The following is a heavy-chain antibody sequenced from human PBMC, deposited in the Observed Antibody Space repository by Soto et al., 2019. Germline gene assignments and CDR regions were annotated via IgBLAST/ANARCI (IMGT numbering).Heavy chain of an antibody. Sequence: QVQLVQSGAEVKKPGSSVKVSCKASGGTFSSYAISWVRQAPGQGLEWMGGIIPIFGTANYAQKFQGRVTITADESTSTDYLELSSLRSEDTGVYYCASMIVVVPTPGWFDPWGQGTLVTVSS. J-gene: IGHJ5*02. V-gene: IGHV1-69*12. CDR1: GGTFSSYA. CDR2: IIPIFGTA. CDR3: ASMIVVVPTPGWFDP. D-gene: IGHD3-22*01.